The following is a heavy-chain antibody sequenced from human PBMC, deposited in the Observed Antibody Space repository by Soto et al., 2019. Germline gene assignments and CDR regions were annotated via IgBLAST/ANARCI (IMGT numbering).Heavy chain of an antibody. CDR2: ISYDGSNK. CDR1: GFTFSSYA. V-gene: IGHV3-30-3*01. D-gene: IGHD3-10*01. J-gene: IGHJ4*02. CDR3: ARDLIYYGSGTYPYFDY. Sequence: SLRRSCAASGFTFSSYAMHWVRQAPGKGLEWGAVISYDGSNKYYADSVKGRFTISRDNSKNTLYLQMNSLRAEDTAVYYCARDLIYYGSGTYPYFDYWGQGTLVTVSS.